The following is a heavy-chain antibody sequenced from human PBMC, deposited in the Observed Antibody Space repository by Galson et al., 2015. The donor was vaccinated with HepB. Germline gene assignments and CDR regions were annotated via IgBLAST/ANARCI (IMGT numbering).Heavy chain of an antibody. D-gene: IGHD3-10*01. CDR1: GYIFTSYG. Sequence: SVKVSCKASGYIFTSYGIGWVRQAPGQGLQWMGWISAYNGNTDLAQKFQGRVTMTTDTSTSTAYMELRSLRSDDTAFYYCARDLFGSGSYPYYFDYWGQGTLVTVSS. J-gene: IGHJ4*02. V-gene: IGHV1-18*04. CDR2: ISAYNGNT. CDR3: ARDLFGSGSYPYYFDY.